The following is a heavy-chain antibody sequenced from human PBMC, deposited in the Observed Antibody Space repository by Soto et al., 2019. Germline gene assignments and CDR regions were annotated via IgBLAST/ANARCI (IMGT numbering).Heavy chain of an antibody. CDR1: GFTFSSYA. CDR3: ARGTLYGLGYSSGWPNFDY. V-gene: IGHV3-30-3*01. Sequence: QVQLVESGGGVVQPGRSLRLSCAASGFTFSSYAMHWVSQAPGKGLEWVAVISYDGSNKYYADSVKGRFTISRDNSNNTRYLQMNRLRAEDTAVYYPARGTLYGLGYSSGWPNFDYWGQGTLVTVSS. J-gene: IGHJ4*02. CDR2: ISYDGSNK. D-gene: IGHD6-19*01.